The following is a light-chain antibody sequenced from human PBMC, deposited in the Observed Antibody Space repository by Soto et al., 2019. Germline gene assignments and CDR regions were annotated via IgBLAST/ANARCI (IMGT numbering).Light chain of an antibody. Sequence: EIVLTQSPGTLSLSPGERATLSCRASQSVSSSYLAWYQQKPGQAPRLLIYGASSMATGIPDRFSGSGSGTDFTLTISRLEPEDFAVYYCQQYVSSPFTCGQGTKLEIK. CDR2: GAS. CDR3: QQYVSSPFT. V-gene: IGKV3-20*01. J-gene: IGKJ2*01. CDR1: QSVSSSY.